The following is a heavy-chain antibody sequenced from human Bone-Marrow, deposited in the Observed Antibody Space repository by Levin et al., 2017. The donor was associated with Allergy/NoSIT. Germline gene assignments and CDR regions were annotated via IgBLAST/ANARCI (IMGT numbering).Heavy chain of an antibody. CDR1: GFTLSSYS. J-gene: IGHJ6*02. CDR3: ARGGRNAAAGTTYYYVMDV. Sequence: GGSLRLSCAASGFTLSSYSVNWVRQAPGKGLEWVSFIGSRNTDIYYADSVKGRFTVSRDNAKNSRYLKMNSLRAEDTAVYYCARGGRNAAAGTTYYYVMDVWGQGTTVTVSS. V-gene: IGHV3-21*01. D-gene: IGHD6-13*01. CDR2: IGSRNTDI.